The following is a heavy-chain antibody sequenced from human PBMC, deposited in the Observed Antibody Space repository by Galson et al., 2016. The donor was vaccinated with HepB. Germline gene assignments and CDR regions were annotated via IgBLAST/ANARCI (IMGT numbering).Heavy chain of an antibody. CDR2: IYYSGRT. D-gene: IGHD2-2*01. Sequence: SETLSLTCSVSGGPIGSNNYYWGWIRQPPGEGLEWIGSIYYSGRTFYNPSLQSRVTISVDTSKNQFSLSLNSVTAADTAVYYCARHEPSFCSSAICYPYYFDYWGQGTLVTVSS. CDR3: ARHEPSFCSSAICYPYYFDY. CDR1: GGPIGSNNYY. V-gene: IGHV4-39*01. J-gene: IGHJ4*02.